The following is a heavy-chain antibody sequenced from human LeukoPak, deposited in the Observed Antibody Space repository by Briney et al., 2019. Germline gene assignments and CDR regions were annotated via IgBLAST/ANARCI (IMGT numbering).Heavy chain of an antibody. CDR3: ATSKYSGSY. D-gene: IGHD1-26*01. V-gene: IGHV3-23*01. CDR2: ISGSGGRI. Sequence: GGSLRLSCVASGFTFSSYWMTWVRQAPGKGLEWVSAISGSGGRIYYGASVKGRFTISRDNSKNTLNLQMNSLRAEDTAVYYCATSKYSGSYWGQGTLVTVSS. CDR1: GFTFSSYW. J-gene: IGHJ4*02.